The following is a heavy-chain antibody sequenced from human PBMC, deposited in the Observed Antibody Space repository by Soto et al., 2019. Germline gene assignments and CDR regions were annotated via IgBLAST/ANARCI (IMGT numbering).Heavy chain of an antibody. D-gene: IGHD6-13*01. J-gene: IGHJ3*02. CDR1: GGSISSYY. V-gene: IGHV4-59*01. CDR3: ARVGKTSSNDGFDI. Sequence: SETLSLTCTVSGGSISSYYWSWIRQPPGKGLEWIGYIYSSGSSNYNPSLKSRVTISVDTSKNQISLRLNSVTAADTAVYYCARVGKTSSNDGFDIWGQGTMVTVSS. CDR2: IYSSGSS.